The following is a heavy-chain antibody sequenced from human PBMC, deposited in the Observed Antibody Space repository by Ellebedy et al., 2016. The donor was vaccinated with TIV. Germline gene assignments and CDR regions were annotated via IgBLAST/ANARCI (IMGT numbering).Heavy chain of an antibody. Sequence: ASVKVSXKASGYTFTSYDINWVRQATGQGLEWMGWMNPNSGNTGYAQKFQGRVTMTRNTSISTAYMELSSLRSEDTAVYYCARGIQLWLSKKYYFDYWGQGTLVTVSS. CDR2: MNPNSGNT. J-gene: IGHJ4*02. CDR1: GYTFTSYD. CDR3: ARGIQLWLSKKYYFDY. D-gene: IGHD5-18*01. V-gene: IGHV1-8*01.